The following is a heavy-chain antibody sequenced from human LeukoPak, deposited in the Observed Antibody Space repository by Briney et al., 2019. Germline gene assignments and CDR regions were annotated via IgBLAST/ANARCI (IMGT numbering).Heavy chain of an antibody. Sequence: GGSLRLPCAASGFPFSSYELNWPRQAPGKGLEWVSYISSSGSTIYYADSVKGRFTISRDNAKNSLYLQMNSLRAEDTAVYYCARSKPFGTYYDILTRRRGSDYWGQGTLVTVSS. CDR3: ARSKPFGTYYDILTRRRGSDY. D-gene: IGHD3-9*01. CDR1: GFPFSSYE. J-gene: IGHJ4*02. V-gene: IGHV3-48*03. CDR2: ISSSGSTI.